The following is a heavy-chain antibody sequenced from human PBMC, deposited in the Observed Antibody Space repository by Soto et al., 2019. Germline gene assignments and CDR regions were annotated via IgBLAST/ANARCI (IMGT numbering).Heavy chain of an antibody. CDR2: INYSGRT. J-gene: IGHJ4*02. CDR1: GGSFSDYY. CDR3: ARTGHLFDY. Sequence: QVQLQQWGAGLLKPSETLSLTCAVHGGSFSDYYWSWIRQPPGKGLEWIGEINYSGRTNYNPSLENRVTISVDTSKTQFPLTLSSMTAADTAVYYCARTGHLFDYWGQGISVTVSS. V-gene: IGHV4-34*01.